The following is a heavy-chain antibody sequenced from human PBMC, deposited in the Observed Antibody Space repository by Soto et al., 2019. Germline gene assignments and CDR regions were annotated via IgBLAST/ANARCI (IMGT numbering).Heavy chain of an antibody. CDR2: IIPIFGTA. Sequence: VASVKVSCKASGGTFSSYAISWVRQAPGQGLEWMGGIIPIFGTANYAQKFQGRVTITADESTSTAYMELSSLRSEDTAVYYCATPEPYYYDSSGYPTSPFDYWGQGTLVTVSS. V-gene: IGHV1-69*13. CDR1: GGTFSSYA. D-gene: IGHD3-22*01. CDR3: ATPEPYYYDSSGYPTSPFDY. J-gene: IGHJ4*02.